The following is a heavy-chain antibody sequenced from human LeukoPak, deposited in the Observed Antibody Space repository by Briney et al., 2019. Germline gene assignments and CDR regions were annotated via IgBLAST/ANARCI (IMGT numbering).Heavy chain of an antibody. V-gene: IGHV3-53*01. Sequence: GGSLRLSCAASGFTVSSDYMSWVRQAPGKGLEWVSVIYTGGSTYYADSVKGRFTISGDNSKNTLHLQMNSLRAEDTAVYYCARDNGHHYGMDVWGQGTTVTVSS. CDR2: IYTGGST. J-gene: IGHJ6*02. CDR3: ARDNGHHYGMDV. CDR1: GFTVSSDY. D-gene: IGHD2-15*01.